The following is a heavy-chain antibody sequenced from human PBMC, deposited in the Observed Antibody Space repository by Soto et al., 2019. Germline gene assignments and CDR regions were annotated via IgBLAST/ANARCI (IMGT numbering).Heavy chain of an antibody. V-gene: IGHV4-31*03. Sequence: PSETLSLTCTFSGGSISSGGYHWSWIRQHPGKGLEWIGYIYYSGSTYYNPSLKSRVTISVDTSKNQFSLKLSSVTAADTAVYYCARDLKGGMRQPPPPDMAVWGKGTTVTVSS. CDR3: ARDLKGGMRQPPPPDMAV. CDR2: IYYSGST. CDR1: GGSISSGGYH. J-gene: IGHJ6*03. D-gene: IGHD6-13*01.